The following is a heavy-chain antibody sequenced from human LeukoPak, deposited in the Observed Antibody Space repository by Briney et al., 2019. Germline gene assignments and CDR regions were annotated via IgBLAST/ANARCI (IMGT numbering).Heavy chain of an antibody. CDR2: VYYSGNT. V-gene: IGHV4-59*01. CDR3: ARANGGNSRYFDY. J-gene: IGHJ4*02. CDR1: GGSISSYF. Sequence: SETLSLTCSVSGGSISSYFWSWIRQPPGKGLEWIGYVYYSGNTNYNPSLSGRVTISADRSKNHFSLRLKSVTAAGTAAYYCARANGGNSRYFDYWGQGTLVTVSS. D-gene: IGHD4-23*01.